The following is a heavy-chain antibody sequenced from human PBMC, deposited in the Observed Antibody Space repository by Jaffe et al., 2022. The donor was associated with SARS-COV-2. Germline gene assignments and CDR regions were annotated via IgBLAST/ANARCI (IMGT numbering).Heavy chain of an antibody. Sequence: EVQLVESGGGLVQPGGSLRLSCSASGFTFSSNAMHWVRQAPGKGLEYVSAISSDGGSTYYADSVKGRFTISRDNSKNTLYLQMSSLRTEDTAVYHCVKQTGAYWYFDLWGRGTLVTVSS. D-gene: IGHD7-27*01. CDR2: ISSDGGST. CDR1: GFTFSSNA. V-gene: IGHV3-64D*09. CDR3: VKQTGAYWYFDL. J-gene: IGHJ2*01.